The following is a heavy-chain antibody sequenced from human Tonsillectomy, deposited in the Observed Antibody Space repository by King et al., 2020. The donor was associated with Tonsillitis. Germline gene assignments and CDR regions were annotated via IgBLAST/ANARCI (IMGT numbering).Heavy chain of an antibody. V-gene: IGHV3-15*01. CDR2: IKSKTDGGTT. CDR3: TTMITIFGVVVN. J-gene: IGHJ4*02. Sequence: VQLVESGGGLVKPGGSLRLSCAASGFTFSNAWMSWVRQAPGKGLEWVGRIKSKTDGGTTDYAAPVKGRFTISRADSKNTLYLQMNSLKTEDTAVYYCTTMITIFGVVVNWGQGTLVTVSS. D-gene: IGHD3-3*01. CDR1: GFTFSNAW.